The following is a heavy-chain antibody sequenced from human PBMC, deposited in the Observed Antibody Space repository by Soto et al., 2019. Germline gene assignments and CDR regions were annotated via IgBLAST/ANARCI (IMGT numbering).Heavy chain of an antibody. J-gene: IGHJ4*02. Sequence: HEHLVQSGAEVKRPGASLKVSCKASRYSFTGYYIHWVRQAPGQGLEWMGWINPDSGATNYAQNFQGRVTLTSDTSISTASMDLTSLTSDDTAVYYCARGDYGTGGYRFPYFDYWGQGTLVIVSS. D-gene: IGHD2-8*02. CDR2: INPDSGAT. V-gene: IGHV1-2*02. CDR1: RYSFTGYY. CDR3: ARGDYGTGGYRFPYFDY.